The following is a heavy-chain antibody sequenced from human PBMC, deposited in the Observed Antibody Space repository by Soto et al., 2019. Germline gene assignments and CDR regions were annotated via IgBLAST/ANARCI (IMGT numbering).Heavy chain of an antibody. Sequence: PSETLSLTCTVSGGSISTYYWSWFRQPPGKGLEWIGYVHYSGSTNYNPALKSRVTISVDTSKNQFSLKLSSVTAADTAVYYCARTYCDSPSCYDLFAYGGQGTLVPVSS. V-gene: IGHV4-59*01. CDR1: GGSISTYY. CDR3: ARTYCDSPSCYDLFAY. CDR2: VHYSGST. D-gene: IGHD2-2*01. J-gene: IGHJ4*02.